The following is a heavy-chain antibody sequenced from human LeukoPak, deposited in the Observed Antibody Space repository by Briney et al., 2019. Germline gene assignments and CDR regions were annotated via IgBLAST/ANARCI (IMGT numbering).Heavy chain of an antibody. D-gene: IGHD6-13*01. CDR3: RSAADLNDY. Sequence: GGSLRLSCAASGFTFSGSAMHWVSQAAGKGREWLGRIRSKAESYTTADAASVKGRFIVSRDDSKNTAYLQMNSLKAEDTAVYYCRSAADLNDYWGQGTLLTVSS. J-gene: IGHJ4*02. CDR1: GFTFSGSA. CDR2: IRSKAESYTT. V-gene: IGHV3-73*01.